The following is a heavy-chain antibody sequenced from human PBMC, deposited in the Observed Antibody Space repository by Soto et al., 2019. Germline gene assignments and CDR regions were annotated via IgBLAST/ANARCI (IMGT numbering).Heavy chain of an antibody. CDR3: ARQIYDSDTGPNFQYYFDS. Sequence: ESLKISCKGSGYSFAGYWITWVRQKPGKGLEWMGRIDPSDSQTYYSPSFRGHVTISVTKSITTVFLQWSSLRASDTAMYYCARQIYDSDTGPNFQYYFDSWGQGIPVTVSS. D-gene: IGHD3-22*01. CDR1: GYSFAGYW. J-gene: IGHJ4*02. V-gene: IGHV5-10-1*01. CDR2: IDPSDSQT.